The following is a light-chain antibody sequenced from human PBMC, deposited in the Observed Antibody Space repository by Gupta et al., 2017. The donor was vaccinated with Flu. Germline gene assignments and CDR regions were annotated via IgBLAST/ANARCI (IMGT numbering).Light chain of an antibody. V-gene: IGKV3-11*01. Sequence: EIVLTQSPPPLSLSPGERATLSCRASQSVRSYLDWYQQKPGQAPRLLIYDASNRATGIPPRFSGSGSGTDFTLTISSLETEDFAVYFGQQRCNWPWTFGQGTKVEIK. CDR2: DAS. J-gene: IGKJ1*01. CDR3: QQRCNWPWT. CDR1: QSVRSY.